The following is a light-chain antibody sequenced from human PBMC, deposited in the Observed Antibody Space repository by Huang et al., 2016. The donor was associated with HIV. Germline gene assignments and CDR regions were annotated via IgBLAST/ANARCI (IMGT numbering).Light chain of an antibody. CDR2: GAS. CDR3: QQYGSSELT. V-gene: IGKV3-20*01. CDR1: QSIRSNY. J-gene: IGKJ4*01. Sequence: EIVLTQSPGTLSLSPGERATLSCRASQSIRSNYLAWYQQKPGQAPRLLIYGASSRADGIPDRLSGSGSGTEFILSISRLEPEDFAVYYCQQYGSSELTFGGGTKVEIK.